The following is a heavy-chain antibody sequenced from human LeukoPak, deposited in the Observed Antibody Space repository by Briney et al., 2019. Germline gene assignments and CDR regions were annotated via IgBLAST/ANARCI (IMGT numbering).Heavy chain of an antibody. CDR2: FYASGTT. CDR3: AKTHCGGGSCDKFDS. Sequence: SATLSLTCTVSGASINTYFWGWIRQPAGKRLEWIGRFYASGTTYYNPSLRSRVSLSIDTSKNQLSLNLSSVTAADTALYYCAKTHCGGGSCDKFDSWGQGILVTVSS. J-gene: IGHJ5*01. V-gene: IGHV4-4*07. CDR1: GASINTYF. D-gene: IGHD2-15*01.